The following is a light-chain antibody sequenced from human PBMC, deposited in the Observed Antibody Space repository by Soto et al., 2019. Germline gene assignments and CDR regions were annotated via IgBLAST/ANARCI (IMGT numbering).Light chain of an antibody. CDR1: TSNIGTFY. J-gene: IGLJ1*01. Sequence: QSVLTQPPSASSTPGQTVTISCSGSTSNIGTFYVYWYQHLPGTAPKLLIYLGDQRASGVSDRFSGSKSGTSASLAINGLRSDDEADYYCAAWDDNLNAYVFGSATKVTVL. CDR3: AAWDDNLNAYV. V-gene: IGLV1-47*02. CDR2: LGD.